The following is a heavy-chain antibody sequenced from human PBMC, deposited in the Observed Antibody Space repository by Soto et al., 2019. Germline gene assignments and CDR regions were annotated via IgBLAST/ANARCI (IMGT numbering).Heavy chain of an antibody. D-gene: IGHD5-12*01. CDR3: GRGRSGQIVVFY. J-gene: IGHJ4*02. CDR2: IGPESGAT. V-gene: IGHV1-2*02. CDR1: GYTFTGHY. Sequence: GASVKVSCKASGYTFTGHYIHWVRQAPEQGPEWMGEIGPESGATRYAQKFQGRVTMTRGMSITTVYMELNNLGPDDTAVYYCGRGRSGQIVVFYWGQGTPVTVSS.